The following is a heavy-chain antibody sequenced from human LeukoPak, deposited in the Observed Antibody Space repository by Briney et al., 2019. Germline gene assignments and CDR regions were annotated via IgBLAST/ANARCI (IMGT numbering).Heavy chain of an antibody. CDR3: ARSGRAARHENFDY. D-gene: IGHD6-6*01. J-gene: IGHJ4*02. CDR1: GYTFTSYD. Sequence: ASVKVSCKASGYTFTSYDINWARQATGQGLEWMGWMNPNSGNTGYAQKFQGRVTTTRNTSISTAYMELSSLRSEDTAVYYCARSGRAARHENFDYWGQGTLVTVSS. CDR2: MNPNSGNT. V-gene: IGHV1-8*01.